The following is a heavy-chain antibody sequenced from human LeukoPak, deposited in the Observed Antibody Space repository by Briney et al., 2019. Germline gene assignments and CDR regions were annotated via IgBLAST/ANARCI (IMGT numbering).Heavy chain of an antibody. CDR1: GGSFGCYY. D-gene: IGHD1-20*01. V-gene: IGHV4-34*01. Sequence: SETLSLTCGVYGGSFGCYYWSWIRQSPGKGLEWIGEINHSGSTNYNPSLKSRVTISIDTSKNQFSLNMTSVTAADTALYYCAHITGSDAFDVWGQGTMVTVSS. CDR2: INHSGST. CDR3: AHITGSDAFDV. J-gene: IGHJ3*01.